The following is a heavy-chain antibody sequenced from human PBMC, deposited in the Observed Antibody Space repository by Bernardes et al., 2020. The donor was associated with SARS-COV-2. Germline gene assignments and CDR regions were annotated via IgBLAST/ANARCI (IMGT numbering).Heavy chain of an antibody. CDR3: AREACSGGSCYPDS. J-gene: IGHJ5*01. V-gene: IGHV4-31*02. Sequence: SETLSLTCIVSGGSITSGSYYWNWIRQYPGKGLEWIGYIFYRGSTRGSVYYNPSLRSRLTILVDTSKNQFSLNLSSVTAADTAVYFCAREACSGGSCYPDSWGQGTLVTVSS. CDR2: IFYRGSTRGSV. CDR1: GGSITSGSYY. D-gene: IGHD2-15*01.